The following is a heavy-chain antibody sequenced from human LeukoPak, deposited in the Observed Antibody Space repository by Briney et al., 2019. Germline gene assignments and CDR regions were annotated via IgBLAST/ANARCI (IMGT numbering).Heavy chain of an antibody. CDR2: ISSSSSYI. CDR1: GFTFSNAW. Sequence: GGSLRLSCAASGFTFSNAWMSWVRQAPGKGLEWVSSISSSSSYIYYADSVKGRFTISRDNAKNSLYLQMNSLRAEDTAVYYCARPTWFGELSAYYYYGMDVWGQGTTVTVSS. V-gene: IGHV3-21*01. CDR3: ARPTWFGELSAYYYYGMDV. J-gene: IGHJ6*02. D-gene: IGHD3-10*01.